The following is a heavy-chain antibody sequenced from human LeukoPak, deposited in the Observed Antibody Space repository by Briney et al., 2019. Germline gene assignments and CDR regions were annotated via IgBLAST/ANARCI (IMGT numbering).Heavy chain of an antibody. J-gene: IGHJ4*02. CDR3: AKHYDSSGYYFDY. Sequence: GGSLRLSCAVSGFTFSSHWMSWVRQAPGKGLEWVSVISSSDGSTYYADSVKGRFTISRDNSKNTLYLQMNSLRAEDTATYYCAKHYDSSGYYFDYWGQGTLVTVSS. D-gene: IGHD3-22*01. V-gene: IGHV3-23*01. CDR1: GFTFSSHW. CDR2: ISSSDGST.